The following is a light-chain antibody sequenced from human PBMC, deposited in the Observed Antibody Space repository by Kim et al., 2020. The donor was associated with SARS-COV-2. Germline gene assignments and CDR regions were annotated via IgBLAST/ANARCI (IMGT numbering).Light chain of an antibody. J-gene: IGLJ1*01. CDR3: CSYAGSYTYV. V-gene: IGLV2-11*01. CDR1: SSDVGNYDY. Sequence: QSALTQPRSVSGSPGQSVTISCTGSSSDVGNYDYVSWYQQYPGKAPKLILYDVTKRPSGVPDRFSGSKSGNTASLTISGLQAEDEADFYCCSYAGSYTYVFGPGTKVTVL. CDR2: DVT.